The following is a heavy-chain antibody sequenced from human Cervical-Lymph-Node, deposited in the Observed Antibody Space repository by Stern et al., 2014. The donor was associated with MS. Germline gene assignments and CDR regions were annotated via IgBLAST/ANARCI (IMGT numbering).Heavy chain of an antibody. CDR1: GGTFSKFP. V-gene: IGHV1-69*01. D-gene: IGHD6-13*01. Sequence: VHLVEYGAEVMKPGSSVKVSCKASGGTFSKFPSSWVRQAPGQGLEWMGGILLGFGTPTYAQEFRGRVTITADVSTSTVYMELSSLRSDDTAVYYCALSSETSDRWYSLGYDLWGQGTLVTVSS. J-gene: IGHJ5*02. CDR2: ILLGFGTP. CDR3: ALSSETSDRWYSLGYDL.